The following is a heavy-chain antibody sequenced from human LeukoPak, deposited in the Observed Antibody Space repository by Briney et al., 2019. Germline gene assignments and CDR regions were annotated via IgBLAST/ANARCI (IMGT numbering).Heavy chain of an antibody. D-gene: IGHD2-8*01. Sequence: GGSLRLSCSPSGFSTGDHAMSSVSHATGKGLERVGFIRSKAYGDTTEYAAPAKNRCTISSDDSTNTVNLQMNSLEAEDTAVYYCAAGSIYVCIYSGMDVWGHGTTVTVSS. CDR3: AAGSIYVCIYSGMDV. V-gene: IGHV3-49*04. CDR1: GFSTGDHA. J-gene: IGHJ6*02. CDR2: IRSKAYGDTT.